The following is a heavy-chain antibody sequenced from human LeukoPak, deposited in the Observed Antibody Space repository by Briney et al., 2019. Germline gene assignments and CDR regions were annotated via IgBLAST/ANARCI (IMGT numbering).Heavy chain of an antibody. CDR1: GFTFSNAW. Sequence: GGSLRLSCAASGFTFSNAWMSWVRQAPGKGLEWVGRIKSKTDGGTTDYAAPVKGRFTISRDDSKNTLYLQMNSLKTEDTAVYYCTTAGYCSGGSCYPYFDYWGQGTLVTVSS. J-gene: IGHJ4*02. CDR3: TTAGYCSGGSCYPYFDY. CDR2: IKSKTDGGTT. D-gene: IGHD2-15*01. V-gene: IGHV3-15*01.